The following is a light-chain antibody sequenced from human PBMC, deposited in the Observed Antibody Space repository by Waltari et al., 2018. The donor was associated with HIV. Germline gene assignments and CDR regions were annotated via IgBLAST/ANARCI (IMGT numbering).Light chain of an antibody. J-gene: IGLJ2*01. CDR3: GTWDNSLKTVV. Sequence: QSVLTQPPSVSAAPAQTVSISCSGFSSHIRNNFVSWYHQLPGQAPKLLIFDNNKRPSGIPDRVSASKSGTSATLAITGLQTGDEGDYYCGTWDNSLKTVVFGGGTKVTVL. V-gene: IGLV1-51*01. CDR2: DNN. CDR1: SSHIRNNF.